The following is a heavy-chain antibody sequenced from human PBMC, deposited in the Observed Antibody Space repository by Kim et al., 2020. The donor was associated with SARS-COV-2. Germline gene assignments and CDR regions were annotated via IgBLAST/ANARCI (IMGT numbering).Heavy chain of an antibody. J-gene: IGHJ4*02. CDR3: ARGGDCGGDYNYDY. V-gene: IGHV5-51*01. CDR1: GYDFTGYW. D-gene: IGHD2-21*02. Sequence: GESLKISCRGYGYDFTGYWISWVRQMPGKGLEWKGLIYPDGSPTRYSPSFQGQVTIPVDNYISTAYLQGNSLKASDTAMSYCARGGDCGGDYNYDYWGQGTLVTVSS. CDR2: IYPDGSPT.